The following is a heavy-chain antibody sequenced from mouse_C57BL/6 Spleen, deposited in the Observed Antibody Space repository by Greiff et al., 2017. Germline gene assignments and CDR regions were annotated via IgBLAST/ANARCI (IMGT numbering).Heavy chain of an antibody. CDR2: IWTGGGT. CDR1: GFSLTSYA. CDR3: ARPSYDYDRDYAMDY. J-gene: IGHJ4*01. Sequence: VQLQESGPGLVAPSQSLSITCTVSGFSLTSYAISWVRQPPGKGLEWLGVIWTGGGTNYNSALKSRLSISKDNSKSQVFLKRNSLQTDDTARYYWARPSYDYDRDYAMDYWGQGTSVTVSS. D-gene: IGHD2-4*01. V-gene: IGHV2-9-1*01.